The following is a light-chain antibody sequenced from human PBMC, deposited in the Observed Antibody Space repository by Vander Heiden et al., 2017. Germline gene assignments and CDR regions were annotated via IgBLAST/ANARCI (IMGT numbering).Light chain of an antibody. CDR2: ASS. J-gene: IGKJ1*01. CDR1: QSISSY. Sequence: DIQMTQSPSSLSATVGDRVTITCRASQSISSYVNWHQQKPGKAPKLLIYASSSLQSGVPSRFSGSGSGTDFTLTISSLQPEDFATDYCQQSYSTPWTFGQGTKVEIK. CDR3: QQSYSTPWT. V-gene: IGKV1-39*01.